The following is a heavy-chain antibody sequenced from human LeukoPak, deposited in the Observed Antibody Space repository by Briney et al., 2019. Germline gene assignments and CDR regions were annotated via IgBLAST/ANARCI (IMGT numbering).Heavy chain of an antibody. J-gene: IGHJ4*02. CDR2: ISSDSNYI. CDR3: VRGGYSSSFRFDY. CDR1: GFTFSSFT. Sequence: GGSLRLSCAASGFTFSSFTMNWVRQAPGKGLEWVPSISSDSNYIHYAESVRGRFTISRDNAQNSLYLQMPSLRAEDTAVYYCVRGGYSSSFRFDYWGQGSLVTVSS. D-gene: IGHD6-6*01. V-gene: IGHV3-21*01.